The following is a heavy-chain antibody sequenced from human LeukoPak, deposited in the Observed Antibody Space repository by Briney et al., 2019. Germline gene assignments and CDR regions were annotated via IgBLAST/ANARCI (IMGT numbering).Heavy chain of an antibody. CDR2: ISGSGGST. CDR3: AKDRLKWELRYYFDY. D-gene: IGHD1-26*01. Sequence: GGSLRLSCAASGFTFSSYAMSWVRQAPGKGLEWVSAISGSGGSTYYADSVKGRFTISRDNSKNTLYLQMNSLRAEDTAVYYCAKDRLKWELRYYFDYWGQGTLVTVSS. CDR1: GFTFSSYA. J-gene: IGHJ4*02. V-gene: IGHV3-23*01.